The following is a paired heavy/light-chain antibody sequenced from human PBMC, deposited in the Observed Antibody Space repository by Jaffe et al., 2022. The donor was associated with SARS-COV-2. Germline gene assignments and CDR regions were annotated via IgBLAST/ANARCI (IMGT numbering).Light chain of an antibody. CDR3: QQNFSPPPIT. CDR2: AAF. J-gene: IGKJ5*01. V-gene: IGKV1-39*01. CDR1: QSISSY. Sequence: DIQMTQSPSSLSASVGDRVTITCRASQSISSYLNWYQQKPGKAPKLLIYAAFTLQSGVPSRFSGSGSGTDFTLTISSLQAEDFATYYCQQNFSPPPITFGQGTRLDIK.
Heavy chain of an antibody. CDR2: ISNGGDRT. Sequence: EVQVLESGGGLIQPGGSLRLSCAASGFTFSSYDMAWVRQAAGKGLEWVSAISNGGDRTYYADSVKGRSTISRDNSKNTLYLQMNNLRAEDTAIYYCAKDARRSSGWWYFDYWGQGTLVTVSS. CDR1: GFTFSSYD. CDR3: AKDARRSSGWWYFDY. J-gene: IGHJ4*02. D-gene: IGHD6-19*01. V-gene: IGHV3-23*01.